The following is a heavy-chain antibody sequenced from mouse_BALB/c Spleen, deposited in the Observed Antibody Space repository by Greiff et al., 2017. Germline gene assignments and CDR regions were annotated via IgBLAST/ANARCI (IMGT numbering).Heavy chain of an antibody. CDR2: IRSKSNNYAT. J-gene: IGHJ3*01. CDR3: VRGYGNWFAY. Sequence: EVKLVESGGGLVQPKGSLKLSCAASGFTFNTYAMNWVRQAPGKGLEWVARIRSKSNNYATYYADSVKDRFTISRDDSQSMLYLQMNNLKTEDTAMYYCVRGYGNWFAYWGQGTLVTVSA. V-gene: IGHV10-1*02. CDR1: GFTFNTYA. D-gene: IGHD2-1*01.